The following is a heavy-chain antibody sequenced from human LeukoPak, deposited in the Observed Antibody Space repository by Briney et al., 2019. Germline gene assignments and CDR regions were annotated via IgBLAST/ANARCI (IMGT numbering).Heavy chain of an antibody. CDR1: GFTVSCNY. CDR3: ARAKPKNMVRGLIMRRESRYYFDY. Sequence: GGSLRLSCAASGFTVSCNYMSWVRQAPGKGLEWVSVIYSGGSTYYADSVKGRFTISRDNSKSTLYIQMNSLRAEDTAVYYCARAKPKNMVRGLIMRRESRYYFDYWGQGTLVTVSS. V-gene: IGHV3-53*01. D-gene: IGHD3-10*01. J-gene: IGHJ4*02. CDR2: IYSGGST.